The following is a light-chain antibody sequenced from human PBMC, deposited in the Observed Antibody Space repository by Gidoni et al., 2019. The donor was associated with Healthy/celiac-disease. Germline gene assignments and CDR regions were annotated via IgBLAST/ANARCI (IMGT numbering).Light chain of an antibody. CDR3: QQYNSYSPWT. CDR2: KAS. J-gene: IGKJ1*01. CDR1: QSISSW. Sequence: DIQMTQSPSTLSASVGDRVTITCRASQSISSWLAWYQQKPGKAPKLLIYKASSLESGVPSRFSGLGSGTEFTLTISSLQPDDFATYYSQQYNSYSPWTFGQGTKVEIK. V-gene: IGKV1-5*03.